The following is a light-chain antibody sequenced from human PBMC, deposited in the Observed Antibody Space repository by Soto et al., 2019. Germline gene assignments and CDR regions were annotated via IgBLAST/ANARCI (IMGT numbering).Light chain of an antibody. Sequence: ETLMTQSPATLSVSPGARATLYCRASQTVSSSLAWYQQKPGQAPRLLIFGASARATGVPARFSGSGSGTLFTLTISSLQSEDFGLYFCQQYNKWPWTFGQGTKVEVK. CDR3: QQYNKWPWT. V-gene: IGKV3-15*01. CDR1: QTVSSS. J-gene: IGKJ1*01. CDR2: GAS.